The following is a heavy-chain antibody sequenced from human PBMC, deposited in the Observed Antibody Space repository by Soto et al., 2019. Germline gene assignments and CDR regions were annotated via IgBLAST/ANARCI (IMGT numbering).Heavy chain of an antibody. CDR2: ISYDGSNK. D-gene: IGHD2-2*01. CDR1: GFTFSSYG. CDR3: AKVVRYCSSTSCPTLDY. V-gene: IGHV3-30*18. J-gene: IGHJ4*02. Sequence: PGGSLRLSCAASGFTFSSYGMHWVRQAPGKGLEWVAVISYDGSNKYYADSVKGRFTISRDNSKNTLYLQMNSLRAEDTAVYYCAKVVRYCSSTSCPTLDYWGQGT.